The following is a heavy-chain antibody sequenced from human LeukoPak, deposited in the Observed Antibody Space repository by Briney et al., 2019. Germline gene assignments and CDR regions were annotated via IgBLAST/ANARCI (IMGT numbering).Heavy chain of an antibody. V-gene: IGHV3-7*01. J-gene: IGHJ4*02. D-gene: IGHD1-1*01. Sequence: GGSLRLSCAGSGFTFSTFWMSWVRQAPGKGLEWVANIKEDGSEKYYVDSMKSRFTVSRDNAKNSLYLRMDSLRAEDTAVYYCARGGTFVSDYWGQGTLVTVSS. CDR3: ARGGTFVSDY. CDR2: IKEDGSEK. CDR1: GFTFSTFW.